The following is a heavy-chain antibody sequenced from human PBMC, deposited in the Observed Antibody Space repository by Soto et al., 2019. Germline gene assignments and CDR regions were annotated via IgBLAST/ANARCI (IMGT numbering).Heavy chain of an antibody. V-gene: IGHV3-48*02. D-gene: IGHD5-12*01. CDR3: AREGYPSAH. Sequence: EVQLVESGGGLVQPGGSLRLSCAASGFTFSSYSMNWVRQAPGKGLEWVSYISSSSSTIYYADSVKGRFTISRDNAKKPLYLQMNSLRDQDPAVYHCAREGYPSAHWGQGTLGTFSS. J-gene: IGHJ4*02. CDR2: ISSSSSTI. CDR1: GFTFSSYS.